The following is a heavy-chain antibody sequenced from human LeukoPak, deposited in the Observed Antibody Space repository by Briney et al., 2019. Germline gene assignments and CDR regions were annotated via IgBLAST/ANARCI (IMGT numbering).Heavy chain of an antibody. J-gene: IGHJ4*02. V-gene: IGHV3-48*04. D-gene: IGHD4-23*01. CDR1: GFTFSSYS. CDR3: ARGSTVVTPDSSYFDY. CDR2: ISSSSSTI. Sequence: PGGSLRLSCAASGFTFSSYSMNWVRQAPGKGLEWVSYISSSSSTIYYADSVKGRFTISRDNAKNSLYLQMNSLRAEDTAVYYCARGSTVVTPDSSYFDYWGQGTLVTVSS.